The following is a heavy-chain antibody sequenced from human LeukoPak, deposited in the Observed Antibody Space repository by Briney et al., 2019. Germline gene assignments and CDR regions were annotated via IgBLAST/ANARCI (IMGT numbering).Heavy chain of an antibody. V-gene: IGHV4-39*01. CDR3: ARHEYSGSYYGLSWFDP. Sequence: SETLSLTCTVSGGSISSSGYYWGWIRQPPGKGLEWIASLYYSGSTYYNPSLKSRVTISVDTSKNQLSLKLSSLTAADTAVYYCARHEYSGSYYGLSWFDPWGQGTLVTVSS. CDR2: LYYSGST. D-gene: IGHD1-26*01. CDR1: GGSISSSGYY. J-gene: IGHJ5*02.